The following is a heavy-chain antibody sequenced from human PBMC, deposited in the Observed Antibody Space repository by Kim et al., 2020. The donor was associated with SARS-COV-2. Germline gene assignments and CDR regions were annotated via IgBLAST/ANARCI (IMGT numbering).Heavy chain of an antibody. D-gene: IGHD3-10*01. Sequence: SVKVSCKASGPTFKNYPISWVRQAPGQGPEWMGSILPISGKTYFAQRFQGRVAITADESTTTAYMELNSLTSEDTAVYYCARGGGHYYGSGNYIFDFWGQGTLVTVSS. CDR2: ILPISGKT. CDR3: ARGGGHYYGSGNYIFDF. V-gene: IGHV1-69*13. CDR1: GPTFKNYP. J-gene: IGHJ4*02.